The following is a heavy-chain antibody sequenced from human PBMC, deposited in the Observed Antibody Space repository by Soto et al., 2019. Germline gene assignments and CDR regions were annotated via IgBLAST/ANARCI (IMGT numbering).Heavy chain of an antibody. J-gene: IGHJ4*02. D-gene: IGHD3-22*01. CDR3: ARSMHYSDGSNYSPFDY. CDR1: GGSISSYY. CDR2: IYYSGST. Sequence: SETLSLTCTVSGGSISSYYWSWIRQPPGKGLEWIGYIYYSGSTNYNPSLKSRVTISVDASKNQFSLRLSSVTAADTAVYYCARSMHYSDGSNYSPFDYWGQGTLVTVSS. V-gene: IGHV4-59*12.